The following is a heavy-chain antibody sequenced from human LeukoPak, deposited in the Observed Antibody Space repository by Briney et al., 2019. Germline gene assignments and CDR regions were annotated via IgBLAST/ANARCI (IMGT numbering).Heavy chain of an antibody. D-gene: IGHD2-21*01. CDR1: GFTFSSYW. Sequence: GGSLRLSSAASGFTFSSYWMSWVRQAPGKGLEWVSNIKQDGSHKYYVDSVKGRYTISRDNPKNSLYLQMNSLRAEDTAVYYCARDTPGLWWGPYFDYWGQGTLVTVSS. V-gene: IGHV3-7*01. J-gene: IGHJ4*02. CDR3: ARDTPGLWWGPYFDY. CDR2: IKQDGSHK.